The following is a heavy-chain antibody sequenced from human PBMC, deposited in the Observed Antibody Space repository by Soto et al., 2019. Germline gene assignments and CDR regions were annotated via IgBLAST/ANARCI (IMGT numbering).Heavy chain of an antibody. Sequence: GGLLRLSCAASGFTVSSNYMSWVRQAPGKGLEWVSVIYSGGSTYYADSVKGRFTISRDNSKNTLYLQMNSLRAEDTAVYYCALYSSSSYRDIGYWGQGTLVTVSS. CDR2: IYSGGST. D-gene: IGHD6-13*01. V-gene: IGHV3-66*01. CDR3: ALYSSSSYRDIGY. CDR1: GFTVSSNY. J-gene: IGHJ4*02.